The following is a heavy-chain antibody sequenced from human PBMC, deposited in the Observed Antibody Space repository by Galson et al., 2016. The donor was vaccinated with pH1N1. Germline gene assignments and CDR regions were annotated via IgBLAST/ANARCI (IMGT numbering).Heavy chain of an antibody. Sequence: SLRLSCAASGFTFSSYAMTWVRQAPGKGLQSVSTISSSYGNIFYADSVRGRFTISRDNSKNTLYLQLKSLRAKDTALYYSAKLGTGFYEFDHWGQGALVTVSS. CDR3: AKLGTGFYEFDH. D-gene: IGHD3/OR15-3a*01. CDR1: GFTFSSYA. J-gene: IGHJ4*02. CDR2: ISSSYGNI. V-gene: IGHV3-23*01.